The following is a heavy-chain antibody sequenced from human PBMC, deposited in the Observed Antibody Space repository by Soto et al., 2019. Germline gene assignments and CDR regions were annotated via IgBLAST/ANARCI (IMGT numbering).Heavy chain of an antibody. D-gene: IGHD3-10*01. Sequence: LRLSCAASGFTFSTYAMAWVRQAPGKGLEWVSGVSASGLNTDYADSVKGRLTISRDNAKNSLYLQMNSLRDEDTAVYYCARGGSFNPFDIWGQGTMVTVSS. J-gene: IGHJ3*02. CDR1: GFTFSTYA. CDR3: ARGGSFNPFDI. CDR2: VSASGLNT. V-gene: IGHV3-48*02.